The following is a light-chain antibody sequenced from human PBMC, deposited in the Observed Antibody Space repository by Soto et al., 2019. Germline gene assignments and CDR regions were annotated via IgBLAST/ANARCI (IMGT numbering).Light chain of an antibody. CDR1: QSITAW. V-gene: IGKV1-5*01. J-gene: IGKJ5*01. CDR3: QQYDSLAIT. CDR2: DAS. Sequence: IELTQSPSSLSASLGYRSTLSCRASQSITAWLAWYQQKPGKVPKLLIYDASSWATGVPSRFSGSGSGTEFTLTISSLQPDDFATYYCQQYDSLAITFGQGTKLEIK.